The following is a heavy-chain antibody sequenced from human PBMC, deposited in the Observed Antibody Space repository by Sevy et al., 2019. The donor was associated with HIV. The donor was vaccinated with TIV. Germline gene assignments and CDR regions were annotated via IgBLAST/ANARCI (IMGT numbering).Heavy chain of an antibody. D-gene: IGHD3-9*01. CDR2: ISGSGGST. J-gene: IGHJ6*02. CDR3: AKDPLSYDILTGYYGVYYYYGMDV. V-gene: IGHV3-23*01. CDR1: GFTFSSYA. Sequence: GGSLRLSCAPSGFTFSSYAMSWVRQAPGKGLEWVSAISGSGGSTYYADSVKGWFTISRDNSKNTLYLQMNSLRAEDTAVYYCAKDPLSYDILTGYYGVYYYYGMDVWGQGTTVTVSS.